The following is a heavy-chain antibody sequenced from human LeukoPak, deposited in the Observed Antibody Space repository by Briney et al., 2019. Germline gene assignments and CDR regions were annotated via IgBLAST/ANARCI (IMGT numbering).Heavy chain of an antibody. CDR3: ARDSGSKRGFDP. J-gene: IGHJ5*02. CDR2: IKQVGSEK. Sequence: GRSLRLSCAASGFTFSSYCMSWVRQAPGKGLEWVANIKQVGSEKYYVDSVKGRFTISRDNAKNSLYLQMNSLRAEDTAVYYCARDSGSKRGFDPWGQGTLVTVSS. CDR1: GFTFSSYC. V-gene: IGHV3-7*01. D-gene: IGHD4-11*01.